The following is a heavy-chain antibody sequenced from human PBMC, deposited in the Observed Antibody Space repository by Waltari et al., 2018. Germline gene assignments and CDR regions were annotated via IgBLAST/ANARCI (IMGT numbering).Heavy chain of an antibody. CDR1: GGSFSGYY. D-gene: IGHD6-13*01. J-gene: IGHJ4*02. Sequence: QVQLQQWGAGLLTPSETLSLTCAVYGGSFSGYYWSCIRHPPGKGLEWNGEINHSGSTNYNPSLKSRVTISVDTSKNQFSLKLSSVTAADTAVYYCARGRSRAAAGLFDYWGQGTLVTVSS. CDR3: ARGRSRAAAGLFDY. CDR2: INHSGST. V-gene: IGHV4-34*01.